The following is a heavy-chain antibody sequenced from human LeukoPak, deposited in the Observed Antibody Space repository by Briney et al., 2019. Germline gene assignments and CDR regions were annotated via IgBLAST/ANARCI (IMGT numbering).Heavy chain of an antibody. CDR1: GGTFSSYA. CDR3: ASPRAYSSGWYLHFDL. Sequence: ASVKVSCKASGGTFSSYAISWVRQAPGQGLEWMGGIIPIFGTANYAQKFQGRVTITADESTSTAYMELSSLRSEDTAVYYCASPRAYSSGWYLHFDLWARGTLVTVSS. V-gene: IGHV1-69*01. J-gene: IGHJ2*01. D-gene: IGHD6-19*01. CDR2: IIPIFGTA.